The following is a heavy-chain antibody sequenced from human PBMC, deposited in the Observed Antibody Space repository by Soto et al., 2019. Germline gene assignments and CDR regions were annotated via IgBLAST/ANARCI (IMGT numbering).Heavy chain of an antibody. CDR3: ARDSQLGY. V-gene: IGHV1-18*01. Sequence: QPQLVQSGPEVKKSGASVKVSCKASGCTFINYGVSWVRQSPGQGLEWMGWINPLNGNTNYTQKFQVRSTMTTDTSTNTAYMEVRSLRSDDTAVFYCARDSQLGYWGQGTLVSVSA. CDR1: GCTFINYG. D-gene: IGHD2-15*01. CDR2: INPLNGNT. J-gene: IGHJ4*02.